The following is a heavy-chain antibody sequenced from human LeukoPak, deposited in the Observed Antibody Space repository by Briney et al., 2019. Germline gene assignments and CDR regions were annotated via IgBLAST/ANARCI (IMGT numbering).Heavy chain of an antibody. CDR1: GGSINSCY. CDR2: IYSSGST. CDR3: ARGGKATVVTM. D-gene: IGHD4-23*01. Sequence: SETLSLTCTVSGGSINSCYWSWIRQPAGKGLEWIGRIYSSGSTNYNPSLKSRVSMSVDTSKNQFSLKLTSVTAADTAVYYCARGGKATVVTMWGQGILVIVSS. J-gene: IGHJ4*02. V-gene: IGHV4-4*07.